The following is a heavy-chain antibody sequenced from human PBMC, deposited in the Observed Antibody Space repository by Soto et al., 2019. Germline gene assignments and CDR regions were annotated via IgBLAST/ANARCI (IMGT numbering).Heavy chain of an antibody. CDR1: GYTFTSYG. CDR2: ISAYNGNT. D-gene: IGHD3-9*01. V-gene: IGHV1-18*01. Sequence: GASVKVSCKASGYTFTSYGISWVRQAPGQGLEWMGWISAYNGNTNYAQKLQGRVTMTTDTSTSTAYMELRSLRSDDTAVYYCARDPPFGGYDILTGHPAEAFDIWGQGTMVTVSS. J-gene: IGHJ3*02. CDR3: ARDPPFGGYDILTGHPAEAFDI.